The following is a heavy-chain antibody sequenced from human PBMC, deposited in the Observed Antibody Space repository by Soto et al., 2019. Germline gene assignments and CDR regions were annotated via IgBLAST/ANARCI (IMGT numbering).Heavy chain of an antibody. CDR1: GGSFTGYY. D-gene: IGHD3-22*01. CDR3: GRVGTMSWRKLHYFDY. Sequence: SETLSLTCAVYGGSFTGYYWSWIRQPPGKGLEWIGDISLTGSTNYNPSLKSRVTISVDTSKNQFSLKVSSVTVADTAVYYCGRVGTMSWRKLHYFDYWGQGTVVTVSS. J-gene: IGHJ4*02. V-gene: IGHV4-34*01. CDR2: ISLTGST.